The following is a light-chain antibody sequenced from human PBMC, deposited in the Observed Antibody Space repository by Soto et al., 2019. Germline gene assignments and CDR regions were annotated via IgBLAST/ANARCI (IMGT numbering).Light chain of an antibody. J-gene: IGKJ1*01. CDR3: QQYHTYWWM. Sequence: DIQMTQSPSTLSASVGDGVTITCRASQTIINWLAWYQQKPGKAPKLLIYKASTLEGEVPSRFSGSGSETEFTLTINSLQPDDSATYYCQQYHTYWWMFGHGTKVDIK. CDR1: QTIINW. CDR2: KAS. V-gene: IGKV1-5*03.